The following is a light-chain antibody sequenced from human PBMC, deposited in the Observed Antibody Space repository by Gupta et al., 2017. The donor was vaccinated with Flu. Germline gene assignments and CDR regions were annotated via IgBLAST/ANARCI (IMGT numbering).Light chain of an antibody. V-gene: IGLV3-21*03. CDR1: RMGGKS. Sequence: GKTARITGGGTRMGGKSAHWYQQKPGQAPVLVVYDDDDRPSGIPDRFSGSKYGDTATMTISGVEAGDEADYYCQVGENSRDQVVFGGGTKLTVL. CDR3: QVGENSRDQVV. CDR2: DDD. J-gene: IGLJ2*01.